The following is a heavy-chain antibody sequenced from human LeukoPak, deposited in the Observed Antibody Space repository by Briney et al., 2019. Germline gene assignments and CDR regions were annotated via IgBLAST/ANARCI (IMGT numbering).Heavy chain of an antibody. Sequence: SVKVSCKASGGTFSSYAISWVRQAPGQGLEWMGGIIPIFGTANYAQKFQGRVTITTDESTSTAYMELSSLRSEDTAVYYCARVAVAGTVNWFDPWGQGTLVTVSS. CDR3: ARVAVAGTVNWFDP. V-gene: IGHV1-69*05. D-gene: IGHD6-19*01. CDR1: GGTFSSYA. CDR2: IIPIFGTA. J-gene: IGHJ5*02.